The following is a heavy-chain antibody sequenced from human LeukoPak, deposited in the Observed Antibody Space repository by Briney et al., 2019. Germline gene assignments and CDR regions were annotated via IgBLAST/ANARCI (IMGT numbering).Heavy chain of an antibody. Sequence: GGSLRLSCAASGFTFDDYAMHWVRQAPGKGLEWVSGISWNSGSIGYADSVKGRFTISRDNAKNSLYLQMNSLRAEDTALYYCAKARGGIYSGYDYWGQGTLVTVSS. J-gene: IGHJ4*02. CDR2: ISWNSGSI. D-gene: IGHD5-12*01. CDR1: GFTFDDYA. CDR3: AKARGGIYSGYDY. V-gene: IGHV3-9*01.